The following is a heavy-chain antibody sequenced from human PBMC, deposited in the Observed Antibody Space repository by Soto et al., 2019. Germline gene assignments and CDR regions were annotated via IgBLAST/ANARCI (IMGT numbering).Heavy chain of an antibody. CDR2: IIPIFGVT. CDR3: VRDWESTTQTWGFGDS. V-gene: IGHV1-69*08. J-gene: IGHJ4*02. CDR1: GGTFSSYT. D-gene: IGHD1-1*01. Sequence: QVQLVQSGAEVKKPGSSAKVSCKASGGTFSSYTITWVRQAPGQGLEWLGRIIPIFGVTNYAQKFPDRVTITADRSTTTAYMELSRLRSEDTAVYYCVRDWESTTQTWGFGDSWGQGTLVTVSS.